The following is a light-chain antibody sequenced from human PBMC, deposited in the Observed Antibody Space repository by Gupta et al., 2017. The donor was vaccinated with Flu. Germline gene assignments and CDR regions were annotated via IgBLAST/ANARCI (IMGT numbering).Light chain of an antibody. CDR2: WAS. CDR3: QQYDSTPPRT. J-gene: IGKJ1*01. CDR1: QSVLYSSNNKNY. V-gene: IGKV4-1*01. Sequence: LGERATINCKSSQSVLYSSNNKNYLAWYQQKPGQPPKLLIYWASTRESGVPDRFSGSGSGTDFTLTISSLQAEDVAVYYCQQYDSTPPRTFGQGTKVEIK.